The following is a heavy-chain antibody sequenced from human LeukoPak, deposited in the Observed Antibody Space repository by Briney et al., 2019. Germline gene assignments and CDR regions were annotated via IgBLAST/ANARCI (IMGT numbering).Heavy chain of an antibody. CDR2: ISGSGGST. D-gene: IGHD2-2*01. Sequence: GGSLRLSCAASGFTFSSYAMSWVRQAPGKGLEWVSAISGSGGSTYYADSVKGRSTISRDNSKNTLYLQMNSLRAEDTAVYYCAKVMAMGCSSTSCFNFDYWGQGTLVTVSS. J-gene: IGHJ4*02. CDR1: GFTFSSYA. CDR3: AKVMAMGCSSTSCFNFDY. V-gene: IGHV3-23*01.